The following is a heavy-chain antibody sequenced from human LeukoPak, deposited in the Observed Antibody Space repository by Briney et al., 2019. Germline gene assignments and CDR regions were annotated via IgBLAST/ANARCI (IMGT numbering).Heavy chain of an antibody. J-gene: IGHJ3*02. Sequence: SSQTLSLTCTVSGGSISSGGYYWSWIRQPPGKGLEWIGYIYHSGSTYYNPSLKSRVTISVDRSKNQFSLKLSSVTAADTAVYYCARQTYNMDAFDIWGQGTMVTVSS. CDR1: GGSISSGGYY. V-gene: IGHV4-30-2*01. D-gene: IGHD1-14*01. CDR3: ARQTYNMDAFDI. CDR2: IYHSGST.